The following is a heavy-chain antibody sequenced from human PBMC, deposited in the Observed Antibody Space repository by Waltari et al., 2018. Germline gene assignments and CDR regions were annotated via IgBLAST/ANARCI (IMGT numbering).Heavy chain of an antibody. D-gene: IGHD3-16*01. J-gene: IGHJ4*02. CDR2: SNTNTGNP. Sequence: QVQLVQSESELKKPGASVKISCKASGYIFNKYVINWVRQAPGQGLEWMGWSNTNTGNPTYAQGFAGHFVFSLDTSVSTASLQISSLKAEDTAVYYCARGIQLWGRGSWYFDNWGQGTLVTVSS. CDR1: GYIFNKYV. V-gene: IGHV7-4-1*02. CDR3: ARGIQLWGRGSWYFDN.